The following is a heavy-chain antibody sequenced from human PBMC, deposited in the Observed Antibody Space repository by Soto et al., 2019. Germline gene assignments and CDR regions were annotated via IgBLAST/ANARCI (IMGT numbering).Heavy chain of an antibody. D-gene: IGHD2-8*01. V-gene: IGHV3-74*01. Sequence: GGSLRLSCAASGFTFSSYWMHWVRQAPGKGLVWVSRINSDGSSTSYADSVKGRFTISRDNAKNTLYLQMNSLRAEDTAVYYCARGAEGTQLMVYAITRSSGSYYYYYYMDVWGKGTTVTVSS. CDR1: GFTFSSYW. J-gene: IGHJ6*03. CDR3: ARGAEGTQLMVYAITRSSGSYYYYYYMDV. CDR2: INSDGSST.